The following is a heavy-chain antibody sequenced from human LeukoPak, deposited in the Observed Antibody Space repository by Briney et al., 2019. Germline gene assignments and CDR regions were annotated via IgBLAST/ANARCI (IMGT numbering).Heavy chain of an antibody. CDR1: GFTFDSYA. V-gene: IGHV3-23*01. D-gene: IGHD2-2*01. CDR2: LSGGGRIT. J-gene: IGHJ6*03. CDR3: AKYGVDCSSTSCYPLYYMDV. Sequence: GGSLSLSCAASGFTFDSYAMTWDRQAPGKGLEWVSSLSGGGRITNYANSVKGRFTISRDNSKYTLFLQMNSLRAEDTAVYYCAKYGVDCSSTSCYPLYYMDVWGKGTTVTVSS.